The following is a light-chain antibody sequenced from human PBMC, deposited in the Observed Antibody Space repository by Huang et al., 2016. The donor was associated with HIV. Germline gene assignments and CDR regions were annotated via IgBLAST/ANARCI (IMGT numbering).Light chain of an antibody. Sequence: EIKMTQSPATLSVSPGGRVTISCRASQNVRNNLAWYQQKTGQAPRLLIYDTSTRASGIPARFSGSGSGTEFTLTISGLQSEDFAIYYCQQYDKWPPGLTFGGGTKVEI. V-gene: IGKV3D-15*01. CDR2: DTS. J-gene: IGKJ4*01. CDR1: QNVRNN. CDR3: QQYDKWPPGLT.